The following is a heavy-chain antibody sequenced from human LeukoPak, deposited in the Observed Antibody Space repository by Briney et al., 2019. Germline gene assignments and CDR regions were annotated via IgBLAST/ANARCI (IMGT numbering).Heavy chain of an antibody. CDR1: GYTFTSYG. V-gene: IGHV1-18*01. CDR3: ARGGIVVVPAAPNWFDP. J-gene: IGHJ5*02. D-gene: IGHD2-2*01. Sequence: ASVKVSCKASGYTFTSYGISWVRQAPGQGLEWMGWISAYNGNTNYAQKLQGRVTMTTDTSTSTAYMELRSLRSDDTAVYYCARGGIVVVPAAPNWFDPWGQGTPVTVSS. CDR2: ISAYNGNT.